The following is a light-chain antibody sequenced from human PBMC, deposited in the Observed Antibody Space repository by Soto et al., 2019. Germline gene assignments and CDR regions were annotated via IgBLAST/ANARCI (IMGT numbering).Light chain of an antibody. CDR2: GAS. CDR1: QSVSSS. CDR3: QQYCMAPLT. V-gene: IGKV3-20*01. J-gene: IGKJ1*01. Sequence: EVVLTQSPATLSVSPGERATLSCRASQSVSSSLAWYQQKPGQTPRLVIYGASIRATGIPDRFSASGSGTDFTLTISRLEPEDFGVYYCQQYCMAPLTFGQGTKVDI.